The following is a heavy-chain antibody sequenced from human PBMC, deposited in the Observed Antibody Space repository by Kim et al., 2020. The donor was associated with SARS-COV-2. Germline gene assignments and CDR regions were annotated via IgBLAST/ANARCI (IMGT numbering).Heavy chain of an antibody. Sequence: ASVKVSCKASGYTFTTYNIHWVRQAPGRGLDWMGWIHSGKGNTKYSQKFQGRVSISRDISANTAYMDLSSLGSEDTAIYYCVTGGGPAWGQGTLVTVSP. CDR2: IHSGKGNT. D-gene: IGHD5-12*01. J-gene: IGHJ4*02. V-gene: IGHV1-3*04. CDR3: VTGGGPA. CDR1: GYTFTTYN.